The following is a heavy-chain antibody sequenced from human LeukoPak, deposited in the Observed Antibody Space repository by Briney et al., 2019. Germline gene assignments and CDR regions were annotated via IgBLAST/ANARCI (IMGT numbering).Heavy chain of an antibody. CDR2: IYSGGST. D-gene: IGHD3-3*01. CDR3: ATLRGSGYAYFDY. J-gene: IGHJ4*02. Sequence: GGSLRLSCAASGFTVSSNYMSWVRQAPGKGLEWVSVIYSGGSTYYADSVKGRFTISRDNSKNTLYLQMNSLRAEDTAVYYCATLRGSGYAYFDYWGQGTLVTVSS. V-gene: IGHV3-66*02. CDR1: GFTVSSNY.